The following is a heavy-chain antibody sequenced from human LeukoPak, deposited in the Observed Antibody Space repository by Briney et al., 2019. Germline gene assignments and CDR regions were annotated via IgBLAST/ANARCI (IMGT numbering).Heavy chain of an antibody. CDR1: GYTFINYD. J-gene: IGHJ4*02. CDR3: TRGRGGTIVRGYMDY. Sequence: VASVKVSCKASGYTFINYDIMWVRQATGQGLEWMGWMNSNSGNTGYAQKFQGRVTMTRDTSMSTAYMELSSLRLEATAVYYCTRGRGGTIVRGYMDYWGQGTLVTVSS. V-gene: IGHV1-8*01. D-gene: IGHD3-10*01. CDR2: MNSNSGNT.